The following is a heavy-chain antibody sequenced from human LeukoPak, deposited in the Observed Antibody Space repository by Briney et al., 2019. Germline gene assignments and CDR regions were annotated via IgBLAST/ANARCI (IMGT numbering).Heavy chain of an antibody. V-gene: IGHV3-23*01. CDR2: ISGSGGST. Sequence: GGSLRLSCAASGFTFSSYAMSWVRQAPGKGLEWVSAISGSGGSTYYADSVKGRFTISRDNSKNTLYLQMNSLRAEDTAVYYCAKEGRYYYDSSGYYPFGYWGQGTLVTVSS. D-gene: IGHD3-22*01. CDR1: GFTFSSYA. CDR3: AKEGRYYYDSSGYYPFGY. J-gene: IGHJ4*02.